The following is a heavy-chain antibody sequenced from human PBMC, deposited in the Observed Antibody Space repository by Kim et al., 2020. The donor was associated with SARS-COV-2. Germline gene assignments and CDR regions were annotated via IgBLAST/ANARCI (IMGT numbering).Heavy chain of an antibody. Sequence: YADSVKCRFTVSRDNAKNTLYLQMDSLRAEDTALYYCAKDHESSGWPTFDYWGQGTLVSVSS. J-gene: IGHJ4*02. CDR3: AKDHESSGWPTFDY. V-gene: IGHV3-23*01. D-gene: IGHD3-22*01.